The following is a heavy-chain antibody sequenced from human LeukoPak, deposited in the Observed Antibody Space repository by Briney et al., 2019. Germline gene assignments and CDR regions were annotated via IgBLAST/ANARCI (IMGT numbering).Heavy chain of an antibody. V-gene: IGHV3-11*06. J-gene: IGHJ4*02. CDR2: ISSSSSYT. CDR1: GFTFSDYY. CDR3: AGGYSSGWYPLDY. D-gene: IGHD6-19*01. Sequence: GGSLRLSCAASGFTFSDYYMSWIRQAPGKGLEWVSYISSSSSYTNYADSVKGRFTISGDNAKNSLYLQMNSLRAEDTAVYYCAGGYSSGWYPLDYWGQGTLVTVSS.